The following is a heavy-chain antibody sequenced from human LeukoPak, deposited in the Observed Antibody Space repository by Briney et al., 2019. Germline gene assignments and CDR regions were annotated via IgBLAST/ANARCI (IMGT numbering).Heavy chain of an antibody. CDR3: ASGSSGSYLGYYYYYMDV. CDR1: GGSISSYY. V-gene: IGHV4-4*07. D-gene: IGHD3-10*01. J-gene: IGHJ6*03. CDR2: IYSSGST. Sequence: SETLSLTCTVSGGSISSYYWSWIRQPAGKGLEWIGRIYSSGSTNYNPSLKSRVTMSVDTSKNQFSLKLSSVTAADTAVYYCASGSSGSYLGYYYYYMDVWGKGTTATVSS.